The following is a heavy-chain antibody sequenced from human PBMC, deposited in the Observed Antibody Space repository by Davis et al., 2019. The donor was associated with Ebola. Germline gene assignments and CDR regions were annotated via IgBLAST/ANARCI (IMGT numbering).Heavy chain of an antibody. CDR1: GFTFSNAW. J-gene: IGHJ4*02. CDR3: TTDSYYDSNALDY. CDR2: IKSKTDGGTT. Sequence: GESLKISCAASGFTFSNAWMNWVRQAPGKGLEWVGRIKSKTDGGTTDYAAPVKGRFTISRDDSKNTLYLQMNSLKTEDTAVYYCTTDSYYDSNALDYWGQGTLVTVSS. V-gene: IGHV3-15*07. D-gene: IGHD3-22*01.